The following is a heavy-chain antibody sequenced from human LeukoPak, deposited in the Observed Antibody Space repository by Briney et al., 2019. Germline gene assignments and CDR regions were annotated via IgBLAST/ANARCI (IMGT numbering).Heavy chain of an antibody. D-gene: IGHD6-19*01. CDR2: LSGSGITT. V-gene: IGHV3-23*01. CDR1: GFTFSNSA. CDR3: AKGIYSSGWSYFDY. Sequence: GGSLRLSCAASGFTFSNSAMSWVRQAPGKGLEWVSTLSGSGITTYYADSVKGRFTISRDNSKNTLYLQMNSLRAEDTAVYYCAKGIYSSGWSYFDYWGHGTLVTASS. J-gene: IGHJ4*01.